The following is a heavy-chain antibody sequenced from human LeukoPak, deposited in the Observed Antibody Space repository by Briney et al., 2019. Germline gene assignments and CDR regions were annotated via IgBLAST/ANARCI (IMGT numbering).Heavy chain of an antibody. D-gene: IGHD5-12*01. CDR2: IVSSSGST. CDR1: GFSFSNYA. V-gene: IGHV3-23*01. J-gene: IGHJ4*01. CDR3: AKGAYDYVELGYFDY. Sequence: GGSLRLSCAASGFSFSNYAMRWVRQAPGKGLEWVSLIVSSSGSTFYADSVKGRFTISRDNSKNTLYLQMNSLRAEDTAVYYCAKGAYDYVELGYFDYWGQGTLVTVSS.